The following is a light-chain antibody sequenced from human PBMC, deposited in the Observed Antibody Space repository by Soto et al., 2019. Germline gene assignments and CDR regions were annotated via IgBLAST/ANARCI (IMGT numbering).Light chain of an antibody. CDR1: SSDVGGYNY. CDR3: SSYAGSKTL. V-gene: IGLV2-8*01. J-gene: IGLJ2*01. Sequence: QSALTQPPSASGSPGQSVTISCTGTSSDVGGYNYVSWYQQHPGKAPKLMIYEVSKRPSGVPDRFSGSKPGNTASLTVSGLQAEDEADYYCSSYAGSKTLFGGGTKLTVL. CDR2: EVS.